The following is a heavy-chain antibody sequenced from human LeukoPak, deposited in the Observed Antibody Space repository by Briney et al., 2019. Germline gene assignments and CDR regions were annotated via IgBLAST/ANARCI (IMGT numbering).Heavy chain of an antibody. J-gene: IGHJ6*03. Sequence: PSETLSLNCTVSGGSIGSFYWSWIRQPPGKGLEWMGYIYYSGNTNYNPSLKSRVTISVDTSKNQFSLKLSSVTAADTAVYYCARGSVLLSMDVWGKGTTVTISS. CDR1: GGSIGSFY. CDR3: ARGSVLLSMDV. V-gene: IGHV4-59*01. D-gene: IGHD3-10*01. CDR2: IYYSGNT.